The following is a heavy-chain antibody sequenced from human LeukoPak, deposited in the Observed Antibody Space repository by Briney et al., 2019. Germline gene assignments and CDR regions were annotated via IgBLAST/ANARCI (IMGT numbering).Heavy chain of an antibody. Sequence: PGGSLRLSCAASGFTFSSYGMHWVRQAPGKGLEWVAFIRYDGSNKYYADSVKGRFTISRDNSKNTLYLQMNSLRAEDTAVYYCAKTAVVDLYYYYYYMDVWGKGTTVTISS. CDR3: AKTAVVDLYYYYYYMDV. CDR2: IRYDGSNK. J-gene: IGHJ6*03. D-gene: IGHD2-15*01. V-gene: IGHV3-30*02. CDR1: GFTFSSYG.